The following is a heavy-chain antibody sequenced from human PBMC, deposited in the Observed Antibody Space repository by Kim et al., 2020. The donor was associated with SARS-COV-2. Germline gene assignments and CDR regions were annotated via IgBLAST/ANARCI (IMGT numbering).Heavy chain of an antibody. Sequence: GGSLRLSCAASGFTFSNAWMSWVRQAPGKGLEWVGRIKSKTDGGTTDYAAPVKGRFTISRDDSKNTLYLQMNSLKTEDTAVYYCTTDPIGSSSWYDYWGQGTLVTVSS. V-gene: IGHV3-15*01. CDR3: TTDPIGSSSWYDY. CDR1: GFTFSNAW. J-gene: IGHJ4*02. CDR2: IKSKTDGGTT. D-gene: IGHD6-13*01.